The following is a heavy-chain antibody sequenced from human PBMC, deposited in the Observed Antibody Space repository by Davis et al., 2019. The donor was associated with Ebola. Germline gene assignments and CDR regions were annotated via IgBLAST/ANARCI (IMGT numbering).Heavy chain of an antibody. CDR3: AKVLNDNIADVDV. CDR2: MNPKSGNT. V-gene: IGHV1-8*01. J-gene: IGHJ6*04. D-gene: IGHD2/OR15-2a*01. CDR1: GYTFTSYD. Sequence: ASVKVSCKASGYTFTSYDINWVRQATGQGLEWMGWMNPKSGNTGYAQKFQARVSMTRNTSISTAYMELNSLRSEDTAVYYCAKVLNDNIADVDVWGKGTTVAVSS.